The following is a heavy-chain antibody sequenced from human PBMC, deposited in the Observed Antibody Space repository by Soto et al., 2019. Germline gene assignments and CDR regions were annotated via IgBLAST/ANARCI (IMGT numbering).Heavy chain of an antibody. CDR1: GGSFTNSSYY. V-gene: IGHV4-39*01. Sequence: SGTLSLTCTVSGGSFTNSSYYWGWIRQSPGKGLEWIGSVYYRVRSYSKSSVKSRVTISVDTSKNRFSLSLNSVTASDTAVYFCVSQRTTVPTQAYFDYWGPGALVTVSS. CDR3: VSQRTTVPTQAYFDY. J-gene: IGHJ4*02. CDR2: VYYRVRS. D-gene: IGHD4-17*01.